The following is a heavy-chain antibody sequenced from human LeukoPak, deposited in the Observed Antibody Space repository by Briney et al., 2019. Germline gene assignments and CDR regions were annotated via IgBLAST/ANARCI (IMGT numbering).Heavy chain of an antibody. CDR1: GGSISSSSYY. V-gene: IGHV4-39*07. J-gene: IGHJ5*02. CDR3: ARVPKITIFGVVISGRWFDP. CDR2: IYYSGST. Sequence: PSETLSLTCTVSGGSISSSSYYWGRIRQPPGKGLEWVGSIYYSGSTYYNPSLKSRVTISVDTSKNQFSLKLSSVTAADTAVYYCARVPKITIFGVVISGRWFDPWGQGTLVTVSS. D-gene: IGHD3-3*01.